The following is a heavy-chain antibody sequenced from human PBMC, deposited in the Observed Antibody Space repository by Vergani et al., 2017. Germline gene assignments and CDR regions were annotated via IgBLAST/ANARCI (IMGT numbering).Heavy chain of an antibody. D-gene: IGHD4-17*01. Sequence: QVQLVQSGAEVKKPGSSVKVSCKASGGTFSSYAISWVRQAPGQGLEWMGGIIPIFGIANYAQKFQGRVTITADKSTSTAYMELSSLRSEDTAVYYCAKSYGDYVSLHYYYYYGMDVWGQGTTVTVSS. J-gene: IGHJ6*02. CDR1: GGTFSSYA. CDR2: IIPIFGIA. CDR3: AKSYGDYVSLHYYYYYGMDV. V-gene: IGHV1-69*17.